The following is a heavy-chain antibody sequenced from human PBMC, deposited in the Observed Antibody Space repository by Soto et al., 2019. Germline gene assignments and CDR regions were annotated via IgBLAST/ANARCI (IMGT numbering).Heavy chain of an antibody. CDR3: GRGEGNSYYAYHFDT. CDR1: GDSVTSVNYF. D-gene: IGHD2-21*01. V-gene: IGHV4-61*01. CDR2: ISNSGIS. Sequence: KPSETLSLTCAVSGDSVTSVNYFWTCFRQPPGGGLEWIGYISNSGISKYNPSLKSRVAMSQDTSKNQFSLNLHSVTAADTAVYFCGRGEGNSYYAYHFDTWGQGALVTVSS. J-gene: IGHJ4*02.